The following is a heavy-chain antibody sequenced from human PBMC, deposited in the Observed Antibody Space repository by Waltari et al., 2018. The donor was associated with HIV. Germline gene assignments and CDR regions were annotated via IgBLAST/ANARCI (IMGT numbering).Heavy chain of an antibody. J-gene: IGHJ4*02. D-gene: IGHD6-6*01. CDR1: GFTFDSYA. CDR3: AKGSSSSDY. V-gene: IGHV3-23*01. Sequence: EVQLLESGGGLVQPGGSLRLSCAASGFTFDSYAMSWVRQAPGKGLEWVSAISDSGGSTYYADSVKGRFTVSRDNSKNTLNLQMNSLRAEDTAVYYCAKGSSSSDYWGQGTLVTVSS. CDR2: ISDSGGST.